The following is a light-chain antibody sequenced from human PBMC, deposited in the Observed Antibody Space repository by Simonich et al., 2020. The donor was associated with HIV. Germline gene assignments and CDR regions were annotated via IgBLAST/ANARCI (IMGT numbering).Light chain of an antibody. CDR1: SSDVGGYNY. CDR2: DVS. J-gene: IGLJ2*01. Sequence: HSALTQPASVSGSPGQSITISCTGTSSDVGGYNYVSWYQQHPGKAPKLMIYDVSNRPSGVSNRFSGSKAGTSASLAITGLQAEDEADYYCQSYDSSLSASVVFGGGTKLTVL. V-gene: IGLV2-14*03. CDR3: QSYDSSLSASVV.